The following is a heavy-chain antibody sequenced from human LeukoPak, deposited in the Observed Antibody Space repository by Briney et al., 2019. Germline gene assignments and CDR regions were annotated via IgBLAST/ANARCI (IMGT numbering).Heavy chain of an antibody. Sequence: SETLSLTCAVYGGSFSGYYWSWIRQPPGKGLEWVGEINYSGSTNYNPSLKSRVTISVDTSKNQFSLKLSSVTAADTAVYYCARRSATVTTCDYWGQGTLVTVSS. J-gene: IGHJ4*02. CDR1: GGSFSGYY. CDR3: ARRSATVTTCDY. V-gene: IGHV4-34*01. D-gene: IGHD4-17*01. CDR2: INYSGST.